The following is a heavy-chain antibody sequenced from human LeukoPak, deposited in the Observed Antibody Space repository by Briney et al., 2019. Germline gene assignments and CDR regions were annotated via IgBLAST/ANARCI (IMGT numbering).Heavy chain of an antibody. CDR2: INAGNGNT. V-gene: IGHV1-3*03. CDR1: GYTFTSYA. CDR3: AREPLNYYDSSAPRDAFDI. Sequence: ASVKVSCKASGYTFTSYAMHWVRQAPGQRLEWMGWINAGNGNTKYSQEFQGRVTITRDTSASTAYMELSSLRSEDMAVYYCAREPLNYYDSSAPRDAFDIWGQGTMVTVSS. D-gene: IGHD3-22*01. J-gene: IGHJ3*02.